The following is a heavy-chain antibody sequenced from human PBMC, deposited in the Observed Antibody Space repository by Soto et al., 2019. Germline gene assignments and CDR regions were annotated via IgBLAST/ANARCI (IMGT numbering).Heavy chain of an antibody. D-gene: IGHD6-19*01. J-gene: IGHJ4*02. CDR2: IYYSGST. CDR1: GGSISGYY. Sequence: QVQLQESGPGLVKPSETLSLTCTVSGGSISGYYWSWIRQPPGKGLEWIGYIYYSGSTNYNPSLKSRVTSSVDTSKNQSSLKLSSVTAADTAVYYCTKSAQFNSSGCYRDWGQGTLVTVSS. V-gene: IGHV4-59*01. CDR3: TKSAQFNSSGCYRD.